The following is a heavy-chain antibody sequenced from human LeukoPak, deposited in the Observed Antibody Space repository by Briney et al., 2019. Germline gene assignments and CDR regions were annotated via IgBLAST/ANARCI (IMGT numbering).Heavy chain of an antibody. Sequence: GGSLRLSCAASGFTFSSYSMNWVRQAPGKGLEWVSYISSSSSTIYYADSVKGRFTISRDNAKNSLYLQMNSLRAEDTAVYYCARGTNYDFWSGYLDVWGKGTTVTVSS. J-gene: IGHJ6*03. CDR1: GFTFSSYS. CDR3: ARGTNYDFWSGYLDV. CDR2: ISSSSSTI. D-gene: IGHD3-3*01. V-gene: IGHV3-48*01.